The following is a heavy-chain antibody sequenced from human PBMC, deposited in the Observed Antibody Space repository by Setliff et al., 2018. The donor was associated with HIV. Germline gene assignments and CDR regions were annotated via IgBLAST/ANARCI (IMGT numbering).Heavy chain of an antibody. Sequence: SETLSLTCSVSGGSINSGHYYWSWIRHHPGKGLEWIGYIYYTGSTYFNPSLKSRVTLSIDTSKNQFSLKLSSVTAADTAVYYCAGCSGGSCPFDAFDIWGQGTMVTVSS. CDR1: GGSINSGHYY. CDR3: AGCSGGSCPFDAFDI. D-gene: IGHD2-15*01. CDR2: IYYTGST. J-gene: IGHJ3*02. V-gene: IGHV4-31*03.